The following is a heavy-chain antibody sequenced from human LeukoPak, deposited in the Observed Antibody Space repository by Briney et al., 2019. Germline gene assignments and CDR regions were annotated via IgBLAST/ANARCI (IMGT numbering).Heavy chain of an antibody. CDR3: ANDLIVVVPAAMEDY. CDR1: GYTFTGYY. Sequence: ASVKVSCKASGYTFTGYYMHWVRQAPGQGLEWMGWINPNSGGTNYAQKFQGRVTMTRDTSISTAYMELSRLRSDDTAVYYCANDLIVVVPAAMEDYWGQGTLVTVSS. J-gene: IGHJ4*02. V-gene: IGHV1-2*02. D-gene: IGHD2-2*01. CDR2: INPNSGGT.